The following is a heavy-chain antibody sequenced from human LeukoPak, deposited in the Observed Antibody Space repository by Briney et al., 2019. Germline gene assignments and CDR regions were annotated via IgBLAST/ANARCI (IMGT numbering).Heavy chain of an antibody. Sequence: QSGGSLRLSCAASGFTFSSYGMHWVRQAPGKGLEWLSGISGTGSTYYADSVKGRFTISRDKSKNTLYLQMNSLRADDTAVYYCAADPGVGLLSGLRGLGDWGQGTLVTVSS. CDR2: ISGTGST. CDR3: AADPGVGLLSGLRGLGD. D-gene: IGHD1-26*01. V-gene: IGHV3-23*01. CDR1: GFTFSSYG. J-gene: IGHJ4*02.